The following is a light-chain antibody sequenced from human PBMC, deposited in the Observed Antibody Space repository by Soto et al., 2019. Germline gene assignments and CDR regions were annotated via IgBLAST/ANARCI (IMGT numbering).Light chain of an antibody. CDR2: AAS. V-gene: IGKV1-27*01. CDR3: QKYSSVPV. Sequence: DIQMTQSPTSLSASVGDRVTITCRASQDIRNFLAWYQQKPGKGPKLLIYAASTLQSGDASRFSGSGSGTDFTLTINSLQPEDVATYSCQKYSSVPVFGPGTKVEIK. J-gene: IGKJ3*01. CDR1: QDIRNF.